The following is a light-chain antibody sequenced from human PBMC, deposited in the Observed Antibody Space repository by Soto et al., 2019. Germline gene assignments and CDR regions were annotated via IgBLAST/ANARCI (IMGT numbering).Light chain of an antibody. CDR1: QGISNF. V-gene: IGKV1-27*01. CDR3: QKYSSVIT. J-gene: IGKJ5*01. Sequence: DIQMTQSPSSLSASVGDRVTITCRASQGISNFLAWYQQKPGKVPKLLISAASTLQSGVPSRFSGSGSRTDFTITITSLQPEDVATYYCQKYSSVITFGQGTRLEIK. CDR2: AAS.